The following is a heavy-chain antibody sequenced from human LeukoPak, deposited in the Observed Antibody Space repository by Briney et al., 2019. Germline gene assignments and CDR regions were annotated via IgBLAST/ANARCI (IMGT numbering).Heavy chain of an antibody. V-gene: IGHV3-7*04. CDR1: KFTFSSYW. CDR2: MNQLGNEK. D-gene: IGHD3-16*01. Sequence: GGSLRLSCAASKFTFSSYWMSWVRQAPGKGLEWVAYMNQLGNEKNYLDSVKGRFTITRDNAENSLYLQMTSLRAEDTAVYYCARGTYYYEFWGQGTLVTVSS. J-gene: IGHJ4*02. CDR3: ARGTYYYEF.